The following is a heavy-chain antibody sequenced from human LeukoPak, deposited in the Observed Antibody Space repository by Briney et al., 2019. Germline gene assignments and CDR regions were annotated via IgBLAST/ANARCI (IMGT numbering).Heavy chain of an antibody. CDR2: IYYSGST. Sequence: SETLSLTCTVSGGSISSGGYYWSWIRQHPGRGLEWIGYIYYSGSTYYNPSLKSRVTISVDTSKNQFSLKLSSVTAADTAVYYCARGRGSGSPWRTNTDYWGQGTLVTVSS. V-gene: IGHV4-31*03. CDR3: ARGRGSGSPWRTNTDY. J-gene: IGHJ4*02. CDR1: GGSISSGGYY. D-gene: IGHD3-10*01.